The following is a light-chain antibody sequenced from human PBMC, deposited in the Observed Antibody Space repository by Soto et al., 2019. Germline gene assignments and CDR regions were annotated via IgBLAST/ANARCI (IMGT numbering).Light chain of an antibody. V-gene: IGKV3-20*01. J-gene: IGKJ2*01. Sequence: IVLPQAPGTVYLSPGARATLFCRDSETIVRAYFAWYQHRPGRTRRLVLYGAYNRGAGIPDRFCGGASGGDFTLTYGGLGPIASAVYSCHHYASSPFIFGQGSKL. CDR3: HHYASSPFI. CDR2: GAY. CDR1: ETIVRAY.